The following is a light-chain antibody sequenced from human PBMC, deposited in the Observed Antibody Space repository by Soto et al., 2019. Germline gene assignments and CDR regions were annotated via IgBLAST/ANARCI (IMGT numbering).Light chain of an antibody. CDR1: SCDVGGYNY. J-gene: IGLJ2*01. CDR3: SSYTSSSTLV. Sequence: QSALTQPASMSGSPGQSMTISCAGTSCDVGGYNYVSWYQQHPGKAPKLMIYDVSNRPSGVSNRFSGSKSGNTASLTISGLEAEDEADYYCSSYTSSSTLVFGGGTKLTVL. CDR2: DVS. V-gene: IGLV2-14*03.